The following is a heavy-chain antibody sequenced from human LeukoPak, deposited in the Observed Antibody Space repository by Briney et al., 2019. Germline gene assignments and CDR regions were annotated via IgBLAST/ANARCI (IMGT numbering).Heavy chain of an antibody. Sequence: SQTLSLTCTVSGGSISSGSYYWSWIRQPAGKGLEWIGRIYSSGSTNYNPSLKSRVTISLDTSKNQFSLKLSSVTAADTAVYYCARGPYYYDSSGYYPDWGQGTLVTVSS. J-gene: IGHJ4*02. D-gene: IGHD3-22*01. CDR1: GGSISSGSYY. V-gene: IGHV4-61*02. CDR3: ARGPYYYDSSGYYPD. CDR2: IYSSGST.